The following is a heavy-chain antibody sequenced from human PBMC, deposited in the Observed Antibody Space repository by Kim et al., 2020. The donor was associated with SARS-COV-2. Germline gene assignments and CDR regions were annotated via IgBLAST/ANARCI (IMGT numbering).Heavy chain of an antibody. Sequence: TIYAQKFQGRVTMTEDTSTDTAYMELSSLRSEDTAVYYCATAQAVTTWDYWGQGTLVTVSS. D-gene: IGHD4-4*01. CDR3: ATAQAVTTWDY. CDR2: T. J-gene: IGHJ4*02. V-gene: IGHV1-24*01.